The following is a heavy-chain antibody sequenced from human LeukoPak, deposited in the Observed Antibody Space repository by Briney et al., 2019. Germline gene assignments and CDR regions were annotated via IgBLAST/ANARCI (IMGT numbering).Heavy chain of an antibody. D-gene: IGHD4-23*01. CDR3: ARDLFGATVVTPGHYFDY. CDR1: GFTFSSYA. V-gene: IGHV3-30-3*01. CDR2: ISYDGSNK. J-gene: IGHJ4*02. Sequence: GGSLRLSCAASGFTFSSYAMHWVRQAPGKGLEWVAVISYDGSNKYYADSVKGRFTISRDNSKNTLYLQMNSLRAEDTAVYYCARDLFGATVVTPGHYFDYWGQGTLVTVSS.